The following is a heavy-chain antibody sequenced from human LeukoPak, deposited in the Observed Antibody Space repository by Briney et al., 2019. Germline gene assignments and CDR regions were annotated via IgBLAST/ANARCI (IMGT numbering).Heavy chain of an antibody. CDR1: GGTFNSYA. J-gene: IGHJ4*02. CDR3: AADGTD. CDR2: IIPRLGTT. V-gene: IGHV1-69*05. Sequence: ASVKVSCKASGGTFNSYAINWVGQAPGQGLEWMGGIIPRLGTTKYIEKFQGRITITTDESTTTAYMELSSLRSEDTAVYYCAADGTDWGQGTLVTVSS.